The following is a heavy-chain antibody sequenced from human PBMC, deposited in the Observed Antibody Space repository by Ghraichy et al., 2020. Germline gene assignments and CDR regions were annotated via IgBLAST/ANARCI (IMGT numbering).Heavy chain of an antibody. V-gene: IGHV3-7*01. CDR3: AKNIVATGKNLYYYYGMDV. CDR2: IKQDGTEK. D-gene: IGHD5-12*01. CDR1: GFTFSGYW. Sequence: GGSLRLSCAASGFTFSGYWMSWVRQAPWKGLEWVASIKQDGTEKIYVDSVKGRFTISRDNARNSLYLQLNSLRAEDTAMYYCAKNIVATGKNLYYYYGMDVWGQGTTVTVSS. J-gene: IGHJ6*02.